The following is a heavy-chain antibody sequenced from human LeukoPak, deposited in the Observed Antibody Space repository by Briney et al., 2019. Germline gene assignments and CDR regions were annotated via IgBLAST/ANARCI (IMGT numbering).Heavy chain of an antibody. D-gene: IGHD1-26*01. CDR1: GVPISSRSYY. CDR2: MYFSGTT. V-gene: IGHV4-39*01. CDR3: ARHLRFGSSALPRDVFDI. J-gene: IGHJ3*02. Sequence: PSETLSLTCSVSGVPISSRSYYWGWIRQPPGKGLEWIGSMYFSGTTYYNPSLKSRVTISVHTPENHLSLKLTSVTATDTAVYYCARHLRFGSSALPRDVFDIWGRGTVVSVSS.